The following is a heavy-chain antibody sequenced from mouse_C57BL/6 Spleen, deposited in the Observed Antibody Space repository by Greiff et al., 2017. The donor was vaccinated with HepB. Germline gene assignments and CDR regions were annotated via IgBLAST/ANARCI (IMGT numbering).Heavy chain of an antibody. V-gene: IGHV2-9-1*01. D-gene: IGHD2-1*01. CDR3: AREIYYGNGYYFDY. CDR2: IWTGGGT. Sequence: QVQLQQSGPGLVAPSQSLSITCTVSGFSLTSYAISWVRQPPGKGLEWLGVIWTGGGTNYNSALKSRLSISKDNSKSQVFLKMNSLQTDDTARYYCAREIYYGNGYYFDYWGQGTTLTVSS. CDR1: GFSLTSYA. J-gene: IGHJ2*01.